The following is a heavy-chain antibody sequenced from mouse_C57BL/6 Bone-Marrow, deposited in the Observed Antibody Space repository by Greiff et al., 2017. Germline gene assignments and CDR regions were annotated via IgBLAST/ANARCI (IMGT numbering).Heavy chain of an antibody. V-gene: IGHV1-9*01. CDR2: IFPGSGST. CDR3: EREYYGSSYPHWYFDV. J-gene: IGHJ1*03. Sequence: QVQLKQSGAELMKPGASVKLSCKATGYTFTGYWIEWVKQRPGHGLEWIGEIFPGSGSTNYNEKFKGKATFTADTSSNTAYMQLSSLTTADSAIYYCEREYYGSSYPHWYFDVWGTGTTVTVSS. CDR1: GYTFTGYW. D-gene: IGHD1-1*01.